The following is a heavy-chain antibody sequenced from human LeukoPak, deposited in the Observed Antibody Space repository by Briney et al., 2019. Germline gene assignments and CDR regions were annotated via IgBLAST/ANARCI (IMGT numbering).Heavy chain of an antibody. CDR3: ARESRGAMDV. Sequence: GGSLRLSCAASGFTFSSYGMHWVRQAPGKGLEWVTLIWYDGSKKYYADSVKGRFTISRDNSKNTLYLQMNSLRAEDTAVYCCARESRGAMDVWGQGTTVTVSS. CDR1: GFTFSSYG. J-gene: IGHJ6*02. CDR2: IWYDGSKK. D-gene: IGHD4-17*01. V-gene: IGHV3-33*01.